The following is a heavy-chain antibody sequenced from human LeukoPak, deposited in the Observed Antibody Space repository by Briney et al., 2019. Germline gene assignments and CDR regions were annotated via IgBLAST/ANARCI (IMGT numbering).Heavy chain of an antibody. D-gene: IGHD4-17*01. CDR2: ISSSSSYI. Sequence: GGSLRLSCAASGFTFSSYSMNWVRQTPGKGLEWVSSISSSSSYIYYADSVKGRFTISRDNAKNSLYLQMNSLRAEDTAVYYCAREYGDYEGGYFDYWGQGTLVTVSS. J-gene: IGHJ4*02. V-gene: IGHV3-21*01. CDR1: GFTFSSYS. CDR3: AREYGDYEGGYFDY.